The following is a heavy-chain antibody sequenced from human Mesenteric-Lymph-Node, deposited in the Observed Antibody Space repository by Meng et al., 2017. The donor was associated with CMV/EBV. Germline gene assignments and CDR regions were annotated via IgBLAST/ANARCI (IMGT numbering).Heavy chain of an antibody. Sequence: TFSSYAVSWVRQAPGQGLEWMGGIIPILETTNYARKFQGRLTIIADKSTSTAYMELNSLKSEDTAVYYCARGVSWYHDGSGPYYFDYWGQGTLVTVSS. D-gene: IGHD3-22*01. CDR1: TFSSYA. CDR3: ARGVSWYHDGSGPYYFDY. V-gene: IGHV1-69*06. J-gene: IGHJ4*02. CDR2: IIPILETT.